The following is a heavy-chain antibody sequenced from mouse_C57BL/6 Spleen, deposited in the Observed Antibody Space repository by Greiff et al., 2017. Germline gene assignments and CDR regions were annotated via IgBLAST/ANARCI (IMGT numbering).Heavy chain of an antibody. V-gene: IGHV1-15*01. Sequence: QVQLQQSGAELVRPGASVTLSCKASGYTFTDYEMHWVKQTPVHGLEWIGAIDPETGGTAYNQKFKGKAILTADKSSSTAYMELRRLTSEDSAVYYCTRLEKGDYFDYWGQGTTLTVSS. CDR2: IDPETGGT. CDR1: GYTFTDYE. CDR3: TRLEKGDYFDY. J-gene: IGHJ2*01.